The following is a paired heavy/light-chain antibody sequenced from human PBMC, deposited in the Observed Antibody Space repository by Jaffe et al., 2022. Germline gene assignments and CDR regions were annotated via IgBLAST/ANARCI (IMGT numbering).Light chain of an antibody. V-gene: IGKV1-39*01. Sequence: DIQMTQSPSSLSASVGDRVTITCRASQSISSYLNWYQQKPGKAPKLLIYAASSLQSGVPSRFSGSGSGTDFTLTISSLQPEDFATYYCQQSYSTPTITFGQGTRLEIK. J-gene: IGKJ5*01. CDR1: QSISSY. CDR2: AAS. CDR3: QQSYSTPTIT.
Heavy chain of an antibody. J-gene: IGHJ3*02. CDR2: INAGNGNT. CDR3: AQDCSGGSCYSGVAFDI. D-gene: IGHD2-15*01. V-gene: IGHV1-3*01. Sequence: QVQLVQSGAEVKKPGASVKVSCKASGYTFTSYAMHWVRQAPGQRLEWMGWINAGNGNTKYSQKFQGRVTITRDTSASTAYMELSSLRSEDTAVYYCAQDCSGGSCYSGVAFDIWGQGTMVTVSS. CDR1: GYTFTSYA.